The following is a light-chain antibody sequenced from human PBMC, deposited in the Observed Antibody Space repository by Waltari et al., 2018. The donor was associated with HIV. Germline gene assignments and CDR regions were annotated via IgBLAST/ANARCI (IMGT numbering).Light chain of an antibody. Sequence: QSALTQPPSASGSPGQSVTLSCTGTNSDIGNFDYVAWSQQHPGKPPKLIISEVYKRPSGVPNRFSGSKSGNTASLTVSGLQAEDEADYYCSSYATTNDFYVLFGGGTKLTVL. CDR2: EVY. CDR1: NSDIGNFDY. CDR3: SSYATTNDFYVL. J-gene: IGLJ2*01. V-gene: IGLV2-8*01.